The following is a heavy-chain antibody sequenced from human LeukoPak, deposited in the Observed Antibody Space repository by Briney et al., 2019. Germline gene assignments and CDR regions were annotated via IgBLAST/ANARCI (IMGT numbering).Heavy chain of an antibody. Sequence: GRSLRLSCAASGFTFSSYAMHWVRQAPGKGLEWVAVISYDGSNKYYADSVKGRFTISRDNSKNTLYLQMNSLRAEDTAVYYCARTYLPTYYYDSSVYYEYYFDYWGQGTLVTVSS. CDR2: ISYDGSNK. J-gene: IGHJ4*02. D-gene: IGHD3-22*01. CDR3: ARTYLPTYYYDSSVYYEYYFDY. CDR1: GFTFSSYA. V-gene: IGHV3-30-3*01.